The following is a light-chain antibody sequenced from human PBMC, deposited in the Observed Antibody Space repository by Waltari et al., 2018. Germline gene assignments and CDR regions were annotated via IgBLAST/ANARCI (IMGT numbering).Light chain of an antibody. CDR2: RDA. CDR3: QSFDRDLNAVL. J-gene: IGLJ2*01. CDR1: SANIGAGYD. Sequence: QSVLTQPPSVSGAPGPSVTISCTASSANIGAGYDVHWYQQIPGSAPKVLIHRDANRPSGVPGRFSGSKSGTSASLSVTGLHVEDEADYFCQSFDRDLNAVLFGGGTKLTVL. V-gene: IGLV1-40*01.